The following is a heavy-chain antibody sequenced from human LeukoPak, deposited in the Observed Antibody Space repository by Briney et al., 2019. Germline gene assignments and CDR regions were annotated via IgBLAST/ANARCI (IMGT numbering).Heavy chain of an antibody. CDR2: TSGSGGST. D-gene: IGHD3-10*01. V-gene: IGHV3-23*01. J-gene: IGHJ4*02. Sequence: GGTLRLSCAASGFTFTSYGMSWVRQAPGKGLEWVSGTSGSGGSTYYADSVKGRFTISRDNSKNTLYLQMNSLRSEDTAVYYCTKGPRTVRFGDRHKGIFDYWGQGTLVTVSS. CDR1: GFTFTSYG. CDR3: TKGPRTVRFGDRHKGIFDY.